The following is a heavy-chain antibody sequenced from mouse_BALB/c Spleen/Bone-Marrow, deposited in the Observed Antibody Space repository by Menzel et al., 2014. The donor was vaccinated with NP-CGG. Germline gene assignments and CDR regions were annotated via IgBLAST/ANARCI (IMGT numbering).Heavy chain of an antibody. Sequence: EVKLMESGGGLAQPGGSLKLSCAASGFDFRRYWMSWVRQAPGKGLEWIGEINPESSTINYTPSLKDKFIISRDNAKNTLYLQMSKVRSEDTALYYCARLGYYGYFVDWGQGTTLTVSS. CDR2: INPESSTI. CDR3: ARLGYYGYFVD. CDR1: GFDFRRYW. D-gene: IGHD2-3*01. J-gene: IGHJ2*01. V-gene: IGHV4-1*02.